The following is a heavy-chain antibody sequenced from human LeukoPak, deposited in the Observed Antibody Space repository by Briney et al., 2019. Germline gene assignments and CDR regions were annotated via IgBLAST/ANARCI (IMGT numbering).Heavy chain of an antibody. Sequence: PSETLSLTCTVSGGSISSYYWSWIRQPPGKGLEWIGYIYYSGSTNYNPSLKSRVTISVDTSKNQFSLKLSSVTAADTAVYYCAKGGEWLQSDYWGQGTLVTVSS. CDR3: AKGGEWLQSDY. V-gene: IGHV4-59*08. CDR1: GGSISSYY. D-gene: IGHD5-24*01. J-gene: IGHJ4*02. CDR2: IYYSGST.